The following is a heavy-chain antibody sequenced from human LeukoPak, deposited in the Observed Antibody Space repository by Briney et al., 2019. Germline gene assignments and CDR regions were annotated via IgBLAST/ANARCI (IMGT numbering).Heavy chain of an antibody. J-gene: IGHJ6*03. Sequence: SETLSLTCTVSGGSISSYYWSWIRQPPGKGLEWIGYIYYSGSTNYNPSLKSRVTISVDTSKNQFSLKLSSVTAADTAVYYCARGVTMVRGVYYYYYYMDVWGKGTTVTVSS. CDR3: ARGVTMVRGVYYYYYYMDV. CDR1: GGSISSYY. D-gene: IGHD3-10*01. V-gene: IGHV4-59*01. CDR2: IYYSGST.